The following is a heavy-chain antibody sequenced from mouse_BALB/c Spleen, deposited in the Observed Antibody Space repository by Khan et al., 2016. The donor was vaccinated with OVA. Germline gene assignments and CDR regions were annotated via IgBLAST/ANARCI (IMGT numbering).Heavy chain of an antibody. J-gene: IGHJ3*01. CDR1: GYSITSGYR. Sequence: EVQLQESGPDLVKPSQSLSITCNVTGYSITSGYRWHWIRQLRGNRQEWMGYINYSGATKFNQSLKSRISITRDTSKNPVFLQLNSVTTEDTATXYCAGYYYYGSSFSYWGQGTLVTVSA. CDR3: AGYYYYGSSFSY. D-gene: IGHD1-1*01. CDR2: INYSGAT. V-gene: IGHV3-1*02.